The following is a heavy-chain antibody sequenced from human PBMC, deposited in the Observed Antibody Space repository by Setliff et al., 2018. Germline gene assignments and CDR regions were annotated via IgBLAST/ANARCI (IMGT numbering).Heavy chain of an antibody. J-gene: IGHJ6*03. Sequence: GASVKVSCKASGYTFSSYAMNWVRQAPGQGLEWMGWINTNTGNPTYAQGFTGRFVVSLDTSVSTTYLQISSLKAEDTAVYYCARGEYTSLPSGVYYHMDVWGKGTTVTVSS. V-gene: IGHV7-4-1*02. CDR3: ARGEYTSLPSGVYYHMDV. CDR2: INTNTGNP. CDR1: GYTFSSYA. D-gene: IGHD6-6*01.